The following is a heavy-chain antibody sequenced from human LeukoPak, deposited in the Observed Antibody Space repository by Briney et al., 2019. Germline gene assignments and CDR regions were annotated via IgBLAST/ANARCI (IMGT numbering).Heavy chain of an antibody. J-gene: IGHJ4*02. CDR3: ARDRSISGSYYGDFDY. D-gene: IGHD1-26*01. CDR1: GSSISSYY. CDR2: IYTSGST. V-gene: IGHV4-4*07. Sequence: SETLSLTCTVSGSSISSYYWSWIRQPAGKGLEGIGRIYTSGSTNYNPSLKSRVTISVDKSKNQFSLKLSSVTAADTAVYYCARDRSISGSYYGDFDYWGQGTLVTVSS.